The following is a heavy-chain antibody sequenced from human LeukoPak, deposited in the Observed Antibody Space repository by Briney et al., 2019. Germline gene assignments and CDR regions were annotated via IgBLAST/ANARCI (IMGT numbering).Heavy chain of an antibody. CDR3: ARGGSSFRLYYFDY. CDR1: GGTFSSYA. V-gene: IGHV1-69*13. J-gene: IGHJ4*02. CDR2: IIPIFGTA. D-gene: IGHD6-6*01. Sequence: SVKVSCKASGGTFSSYAISWLRQAPGQGLEWMGGIIPIFGTANYAQKFQGRVTITADESTSTAYMELSSLRSEDTAVYYCARGGSSFRLYYFDYWGQGTLVTVSS.